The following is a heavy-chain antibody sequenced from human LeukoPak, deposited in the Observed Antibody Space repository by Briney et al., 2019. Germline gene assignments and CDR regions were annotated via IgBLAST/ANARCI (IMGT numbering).Heavy chain of an antibody. V-gene: IGHV3-48*02. CDR2: ISSSSSTI. CDR1: GFTFSSYC. D-gene: IGHD6-19*01. Sequence: GGSLRLSCAASGFTFSSYCMNWVRQAPGKGLEWVSYISSSSSTIYYADSVKGRFTISRDNAKNSLYLQMNSLRDEDTAVYYCARDRYSSGWYDVDYWGQGTLVTVSS. J-gene: IGHJ4*02. CDR3: ARDRYSSGWYDVDY.